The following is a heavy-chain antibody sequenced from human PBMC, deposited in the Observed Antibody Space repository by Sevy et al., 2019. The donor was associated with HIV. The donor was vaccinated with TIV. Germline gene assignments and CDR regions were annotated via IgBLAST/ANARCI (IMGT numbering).Heavy chain of an antibody. CDR2: IRNDESEK. J-gene: IGHJ3*02. Sequence: GGSLRLSCAASGFTFNWFGMHWVRQAPGKGLEWVAFIRNDESEKQYADSVKGRLIISRDNFKNTVFLQMNSLREEDTAMYYCAKDKTSVTNIDSFDTWGQGTMVTVSS. CDR1: GFTFNWFG. CDR3: AKDKTSVTNIDSFDT. V-gene: IGHV3-30*02. D-gene: IGHD4-17*01.